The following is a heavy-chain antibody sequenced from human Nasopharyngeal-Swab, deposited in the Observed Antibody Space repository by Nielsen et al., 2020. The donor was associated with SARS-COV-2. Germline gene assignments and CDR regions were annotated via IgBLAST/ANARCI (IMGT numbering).Heavy chain of an antibody. V-gene: IGHV3-21*01. CDR1: GFVFGSYT. D-gene: IGHD1-14*01. CDR3: ASSLGAEVLAVEHY. CDR2: LSSTSPYI. Sequence: GGSLRLSCAASGFVFGSYTMNWVRQAPGKGLEWVSSLSSTSPYIYYADPVKGRFTLSRDNPKKSVYLQMDSLRVEDTAVYYCASSLGAEVLAVEHYWGQGTPVTVSS. J-gene: IGHJ4*02.